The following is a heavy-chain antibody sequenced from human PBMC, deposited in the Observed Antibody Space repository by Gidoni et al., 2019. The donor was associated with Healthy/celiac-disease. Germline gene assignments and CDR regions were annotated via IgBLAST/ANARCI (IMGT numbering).Heavy chain of an antibody. CDR1: GFTFSDYY. CDR2: ISSSSSYT. V-gene: IGHV3-11*06. CDR3: ARGPPYSSSWGYYYMDV. D-gene: IGHD6-13*01. J-gene: IGHJ6*03. Sequence: QVQLVESGGGLVKPGGSLRLSCAASGFTFSDYYMSWIRQAPGKGLEWVSYISSSSSYTNYADSVKGRFTISRDNAKNSLYLQMNSLRAEDTAVYYCARGPPYSSSWGYYYMDVWGKGTTVTVSS.